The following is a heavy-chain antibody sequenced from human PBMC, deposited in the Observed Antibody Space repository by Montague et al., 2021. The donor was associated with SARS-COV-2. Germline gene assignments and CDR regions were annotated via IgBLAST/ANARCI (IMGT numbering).Heavy chain of an antibody. J-gene: IGHJ4*02. Sequence: SETRSLTCTVSGASMSGSYWGWVRQPPGKGPEWIGNIYSSGSTHYNPSLKSRVTISVDTSKSQFSLRLTSVTAADTAVYYCVREGRSSAYAVDYWGQGTLVTVSS. V-gene: IGHV4-59*01. D-gene: IGHD3-22*01. CDR3: VREGRSSAYAVDY. CDR1: GASMSGSY. CDR2: IYSSGST.